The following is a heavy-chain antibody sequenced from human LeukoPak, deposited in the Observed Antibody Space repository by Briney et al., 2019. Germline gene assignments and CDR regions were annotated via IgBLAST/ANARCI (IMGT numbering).Heavy chain of an antibody. J-gene: IGHJ4*02. Sequence: PSETPSLTCAVYGGSFSGYYWSWIRQPPGKGLEWIGEINHSGSTNYNPSLKSRVTISVDTSKNQFSLKLSSVTAADTAVYYCARQTSSGWLGYWGQGTLVTVSS. CDR3: ARQTSSGWLGY. D-gene: IGHD6-19*01. CDR2: INHSGST. CDR1: GGSFSGYY. V-gene: IGHV4-34*01.